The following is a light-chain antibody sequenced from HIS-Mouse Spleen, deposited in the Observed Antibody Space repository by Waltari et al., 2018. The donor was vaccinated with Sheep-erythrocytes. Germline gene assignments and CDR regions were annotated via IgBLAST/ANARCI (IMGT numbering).Light chain of an antibody. Sequence: QSALTQPRSVSGSPGPSVTISCTATSSDGGGYNYVSWYQQHPGKAPKLMIYDVSKRPSGVPDRFSGSKSGNTASLTISGLQAEDEADYYCCSYAGSYNHVFATGTKVTVL. CDR2: DVS. CDR3: CSYAGSYNHV. J-gene: IGLJ1*01. V-gene: IGLV2-11*01. CDR1: SSDGGGYNY.